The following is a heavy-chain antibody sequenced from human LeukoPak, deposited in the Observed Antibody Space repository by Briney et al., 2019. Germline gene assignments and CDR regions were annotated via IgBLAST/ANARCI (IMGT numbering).Heavy chain of an antibody. Sequence: SETLSLTCTVSGGSVSSGSYYWSWIRQPPGKGLEWVGFIYYSGSTNYNPSLKSRVTISVDTSKNQFSLKLSSVTAADTAVYYCARGGSPGLPYYYYGMDVWGKGTTVTVSS. CDR2: IYYSGST. CDR1: GGSVSSGSYY. V-gene: IGHV4-61*01. CDR3: ARGGSPGLPYYYYGMDV. D-gene: IGHD3-10*01. J-gene: IGHJ6*04.